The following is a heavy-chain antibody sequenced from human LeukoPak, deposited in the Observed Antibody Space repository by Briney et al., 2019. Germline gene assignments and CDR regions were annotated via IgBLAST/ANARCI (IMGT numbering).Heavy chain of an antibody. Sequence: PGGSLRLSCVASGFTFSTYAMTWVRQAPGKGLEWVSGISGSGGSTYYADSVKGRFTISRDNAKNSLFLQMNSLRAEDTAVYYCAKAHPGFDYWGQGTLVTVSS. J-gene: IGHJ4*02. CDR3: AKAHPGFDY. CDR1: GFTFSTYA. V-gene: IGHV3-23*01. CDR2: ISGSGGST.